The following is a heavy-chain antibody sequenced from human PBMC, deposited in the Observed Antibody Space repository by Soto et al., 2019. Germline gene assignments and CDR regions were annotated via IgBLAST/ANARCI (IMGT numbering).Heavy chain of an antibody. J-gene: IGHJ4*01. CDR3: ARDFQAVAGSIDC. V-gene: IGHV1-18*01. Sequence: ASVKVSCKSSGYTFTSYGYTWVRQAPGQGLEWLGWISPYFGKTNYAQKFQGRMTLTTDTSMGTAFMELKSLRSDDAAVYYCARDFQAVAGSIDCWG. CDR2: ISPYFGKT. D-gene: IGHD6-19*01. CDR1: GYTFTSYG.